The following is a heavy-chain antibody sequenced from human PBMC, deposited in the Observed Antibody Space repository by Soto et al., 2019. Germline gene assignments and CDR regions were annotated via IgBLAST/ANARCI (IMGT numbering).Heavy chain of an antibody. CDR1: SGSISGNDW. Sequence: QVQLQESGPGLVKPSGTLSLTCAVSSGSISGNDWWSWVRQPPGKGLEWIGQIYHTGSTNYTPSLTSRVNISVDQSKNQFALILRSVTAADTAFYYSAKTRGYSYGYNAFDIWGQGTMVTVSS. CDR3: AKTRGYSYGYNAFDI. V-gene: IGHV4-4*02. D-gene: IGHD5-18*01. CDR2: IYHTGST. J-gene: IGHJ3*02.